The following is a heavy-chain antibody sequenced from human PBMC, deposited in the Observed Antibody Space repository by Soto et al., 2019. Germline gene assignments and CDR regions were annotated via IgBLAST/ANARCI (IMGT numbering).Heavy chain of an antibody. CDR3: ASRLRGRYSYGLGYFDY. D-gene: IGHD5-18*01. CDR2: IIPIFGTA. Sequence: VKVSCKASGGTFSSYAISWVRQAPGQGLEWIGGIIPIFGTANYAQKFQGRVTITADESTSTAYMELSSLRSEDTAVYYCASRLRGRYSYGLGYFDYWGQGTLVTVSS. V-gene: IGHV1-69*13. CDR1: GGTFSSYA. J-gene: IGHJ4*02.